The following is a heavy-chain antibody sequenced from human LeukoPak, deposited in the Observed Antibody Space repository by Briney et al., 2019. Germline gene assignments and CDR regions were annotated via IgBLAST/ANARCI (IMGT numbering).Heavy chain of an antibody. CDR1: GCTFTSYD. CDR3: AWIVGYGMDV. Sequence: GASVKVSCKACGCTFTSYDINWVGQATGQGLEWMGWMNPNSGNTGYGQKFRGRVTITRNTSISTAYMELSSLRSEDTAVYYCAWIVGYGMDVWGQGTTVTLSS. D-gene: IGHD3-22*01. V-gene: IGHV1-8*01. J-gene: IGHJ6*02. CDR2: MNPNSGNT.